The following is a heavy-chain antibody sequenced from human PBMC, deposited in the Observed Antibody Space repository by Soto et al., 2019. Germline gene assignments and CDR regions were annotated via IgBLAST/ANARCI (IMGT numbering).Heavy chain of an antibody. V-gene: IGHV2-5*02. CDR2: IYWDDNK. CDR1: GFSLSTSGVG. J-gene: IGHJ4*02. Sequence: QITLKESGPTLVKPTQTLTLTCTFSGFSLSTSGVGVGWIRQPPGKALEWLALIYWDDNKRYSPSLKSRLTITKDTSKNQVVLTMTNMDPVDTATYYCAHRHYDFWSGSFSYWGQGTLVTVSS. D-gene: IGHD3-3*01. CDR3: AHRHYDFWSGSFSY.